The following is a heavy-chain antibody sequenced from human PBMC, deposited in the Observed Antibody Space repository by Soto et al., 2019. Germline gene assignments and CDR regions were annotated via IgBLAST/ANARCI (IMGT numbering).Heavy chain of an antibody. CDR3: ARGRYGDY. CDR1: GYAFTTYG. CDR2: ISAHNGNT. V-gene: IGHV1-18*01. J-gene: IGHJ4*02. D-gene: IGHD1-1*01. Sequence: QVHLVQSGAEVKKPGASVKVSCKGSGYAFTTYGITWVRQAPGQGLEWMGWISAHNGNTNYAQKLQVRVTVTRDTSKITAYMELRSMRSDDTAVYYCARGRYGDYWGQGALVTVSS.